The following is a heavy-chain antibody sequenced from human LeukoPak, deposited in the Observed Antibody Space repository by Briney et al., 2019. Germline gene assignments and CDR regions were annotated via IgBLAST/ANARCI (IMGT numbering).Heavy chain of an antibody. CDR3: AREGLHYGSGYYPDAFDI. Sequence: GGSLRLSCTASGFTFSDYSMNWVRQAPGKGLEWVSYISRGTSTIFNADSVKGRFTISRDNAKNSLYLQMNSLRDEDTAVYYCAREGLHYGSGYYPDAFDIWGQGTMVTVSS. J-gene: IGHJ3*02. V-gene: IGHV3-48*02. CDR1: GFTFSDYS. CDR2: ISRGTSTI. D-gene: IGHD3-10*01.